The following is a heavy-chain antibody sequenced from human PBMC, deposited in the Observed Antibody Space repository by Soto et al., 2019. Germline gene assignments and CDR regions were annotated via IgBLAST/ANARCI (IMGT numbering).Heavy chain of an antibody. Sequence: GGSLRLSCAASGFTFSNAWMSWVRQAPGKGLEWVGRIKSKTDGGTTDYAAPVKGRFTISRDDSKNTLYPQMNSLKTEDTAVYYCTTVMGDTYYYDSSGYYNWFDPWGQGTLVTVSS. CDR3: TTVMGDTYYYDSSGYYNWFDP. CDR2: IKSKTDGGTT. D-gene: IGHD3-22*01. V-gene: IGHV3-15*01. J-gene: IGHJ5*02. CDR1: GFTFSNAW.